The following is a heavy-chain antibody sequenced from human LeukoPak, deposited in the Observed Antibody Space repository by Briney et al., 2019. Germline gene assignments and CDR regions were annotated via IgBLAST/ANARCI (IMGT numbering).Heavy chain of an antibody. V-gene: IGHV1-8*01. J-gene: IGHJ4*02. CDR3: ARGRSGLAAAGTYDY. CDR1: GYTFTSSD. D-gene: IGHD6-13*01. CDR2: INPNSGRT. Sequence: GASVKVSCKASGYTFTSSDINWVRQAAGQGLEWMGWINPNSGRTGYAQKFQGRVTMTANTSINTAYMELSSLRFDETAVYYCARGRSGLAAAGTYDYWGQGTLITVSS.